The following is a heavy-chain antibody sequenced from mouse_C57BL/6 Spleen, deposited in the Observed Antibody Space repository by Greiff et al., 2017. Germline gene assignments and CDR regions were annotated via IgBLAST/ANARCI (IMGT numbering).Heavy chain of an antibody. CDR1: GYTFTSYW. CDR3: ARYVDYAMDY. CDR2: IDPSDSET. V-gene: IGHV1-52*01. Sequence: QVQLQQPGAELVRPGSSVKLSCKASGYTFTSYWMHWVKQRPIQGLEWIGNIDPSDSETHYNQKFKDKATLTVDKSSSTAYMQLSSLTSEDSSVYYCARYVDYAMDYWGQGTSVTVSS. J-gene: IGHJ4*01.